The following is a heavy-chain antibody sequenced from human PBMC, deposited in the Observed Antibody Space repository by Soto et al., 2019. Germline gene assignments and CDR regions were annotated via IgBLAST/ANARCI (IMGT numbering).Heavy chain of an antibody. V-gene: IGHV1-69*06. Sequence: SVKVSCKASGGTFSSYAISWVRQAPGQGLEWMGGIIPIFGTANYAQKFQGRVTITADKSTSTAYMELSSLRSEDTAVYYCARGSGREYSYGYYFDYWGQGTLVPVSS. D-gene: IGHD5-18*01. J-gene: IGHJ4*02. CDR3: ARGSGREYSYGYYFDY. CDR1: GGTFSSYA. CDR2: IIPIFGTA.